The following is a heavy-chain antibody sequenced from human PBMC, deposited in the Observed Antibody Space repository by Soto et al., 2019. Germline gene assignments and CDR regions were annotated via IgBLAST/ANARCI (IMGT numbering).Heavy chain of an antibody. D-gene: IGHD3-9*01. Sequence: QVQLVQSGAEVKKPGASVKVSCKASGYTFTSYYMHWVRQAPGQGLEWMGILNPSGGSTSYALKFEARVTMTRDTSTSTVYMVLSSRRSVDTAVYYCARNSRYFDWLLDDYWGQGTLVTVSS. V-gene: IGHV1-46*01. CDR1: GYTFTSYY. CDR3: ARNSRYFDWLLDDY. CDR2: LNPSGGST. J-gene: IGHJ4*02.